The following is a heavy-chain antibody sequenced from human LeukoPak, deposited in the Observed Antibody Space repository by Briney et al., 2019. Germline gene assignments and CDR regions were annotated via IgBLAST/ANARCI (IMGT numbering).Heavy chain of an antibody. V-gene: IGHV3-30-3*01. Sequence: PGGSLRLSYAASGFTFSSYAMHWVRQAPGKGLEWVAVISYDGSNKYYADSVKGRFTISRDNSKNTLYLQMNSLRAEDTAVYYCARDAYCGGDCWPDYWGQGTLVTVSS. J-gene: IGHJ4*02. CDR1: GFTFSSYA. D-gene: IGHD2-21*02. CDR2: ISYDGSNK. CDR3: ARDAYCGGDCWPDY.